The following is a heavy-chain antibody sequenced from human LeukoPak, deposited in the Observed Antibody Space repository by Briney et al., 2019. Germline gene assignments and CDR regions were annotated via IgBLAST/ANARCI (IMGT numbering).Heavy chain of an antibody. D-gene: IGHD3-9*01. CDR3: ARDVSSYDILTGYYSSYGMDV. CDR1: GGSVSSYY. V-gene: IGHV4-4*08. Sequence: SETLSLTCSVSGGSVSSYYWSWIRQSPGKGLEWIGYIHNSGRTNYNPSLKSRVTGFVDTSKNQVSLRLSSVTAADTAVYYCARDVSSYDILTGYYSSYGMDVWGQGTTVTVPS. J-gene: IGHJ6*02. CDR2: IHNSGRT.